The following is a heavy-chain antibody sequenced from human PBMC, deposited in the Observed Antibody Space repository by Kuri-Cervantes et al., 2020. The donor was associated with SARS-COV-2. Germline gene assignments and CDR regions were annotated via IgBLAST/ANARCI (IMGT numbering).Heavy chain of an antibody. J-gene: IGHJ3*02. D-gene: IGHD3-10*01. V-gene: IGHV4-38-2*02. CDR2: IYHSGST. Sequence: SETLSLTCTVSGYSISSGYYWGWIRQPPGKGLEWIGSIYHSGSTNYNPSLKSRVTISVDTSKNQFSLKLSSVTAADTAVYYCARDEASSGAFDIWGQGTMVTVSS. CDR1: GYSISSGYY. CDR3: ARDEASSGAFDI.